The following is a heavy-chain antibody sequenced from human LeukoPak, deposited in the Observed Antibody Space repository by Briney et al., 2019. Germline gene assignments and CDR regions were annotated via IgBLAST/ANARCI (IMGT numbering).Heavy chain of an antibody. V-gene: IGHV1-18*01. CDR2: INTNNGNT. CDR1: GYTFSTYG. J-gene: IGHJ4*02. Sequence: GASVKVSCKASGYTFSTYGINWVRQAPGQGLEWMGWINTNNGNTNYSQKFQGRVTMTRDTSTSTAYMELRSLGSDDTAVYYGARKGCFDNCYLFDYWGQGTLVTVSS. D-gene: IGHD1-20*01. CDR3: ARKGCFDNCYLFDY.